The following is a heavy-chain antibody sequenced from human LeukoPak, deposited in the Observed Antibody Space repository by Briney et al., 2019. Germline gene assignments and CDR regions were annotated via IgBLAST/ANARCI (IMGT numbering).Heavy chain of an antibody. Sequence: GRSLRLSCAASGFTFSSYAMHWVRQAPGKGLEWVAVISYDGSNKYYADSVKGQFTISRDNSKNTLYLQMNSLRAEDTAVYYCARENSGLDYWGQGTLVTVSS. D-gene: IGHD5/OR15-5a*01. CDR2: ISYDGSNK. V-gene: IGHV3-30-3*01. CDR3: ARENSGLDY. CDR1: GFTFSSYA. J-gene: IGHJ4*02.